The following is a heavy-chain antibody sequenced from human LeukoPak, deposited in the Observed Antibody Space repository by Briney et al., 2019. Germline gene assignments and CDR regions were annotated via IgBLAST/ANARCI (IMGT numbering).Heavy chain of an antibody. CDR1: GFTFDDYA. Sequence: GRSLRLSCAASGFTFDDYAMHWVRQAPGKGLEWVSGISWNSGSIGYADSVKGRFTISRDNAKNSLYLQMNSLRAEDTALYYCAKVGEVRGAVYFDYWGQGTLVTVSS. D-gene: IGHD3-10*01. V-gene: IGHV3-9*01. J-gene: IGHJ4*02. CDR2: ISWNSGSI. CDR3: AKVGEVRGAVYFDY.